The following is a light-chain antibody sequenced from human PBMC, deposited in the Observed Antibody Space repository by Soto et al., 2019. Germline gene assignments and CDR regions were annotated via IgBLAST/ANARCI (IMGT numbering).Light chain of an antibody. V-gene: IGLV2-8*01. CDR2: EVT. Sequence: QSVLTQPPSASGSPGQSVTISCTGTSSDVGAYNYVSWYQQHPGKAPKLMIYEVTKRPSGVPDRFSGSKSGNTASLTVSGLQAADEADYYCSSYAGSNTWVFGGGTKLTVL. J-gene: IGLJ3*02. CDR1: SSDVGAYNY. CDR3: SSYAGSNTWV.